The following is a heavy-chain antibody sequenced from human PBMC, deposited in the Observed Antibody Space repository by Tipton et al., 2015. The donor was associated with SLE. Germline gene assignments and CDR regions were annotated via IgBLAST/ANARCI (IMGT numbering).Heavy chain of an antibody. Sequence: TLSLTCTVSGGSISSHYWSWIRQPPGKGLEWIGYIYYSGSTNYNPSPKSRVTISVDTSKNQFSLKLSSVTAADTAVYYCARDRGAARPYYYYYGMDVWGQGTTVTVSS. CDR2: IYYSGST. J-gene: IGHJ6*02. CDR3: ARDRGAARPYYYYYGMDV. V-gene: IGHV4-59*11. CDR1: GGSISSHY. D-gene: IGHD6-6*01.